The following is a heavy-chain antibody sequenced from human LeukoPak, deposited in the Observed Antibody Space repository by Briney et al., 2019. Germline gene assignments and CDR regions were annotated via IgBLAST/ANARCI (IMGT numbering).Heavy chain of an antibody. V-gene: IGHV4-34*01. Sequence: PSETLSLTCAVYGGSFSGYYWSWIRQPPGKGLEWIGEINHSGSTNYNPSLKSRVTISVDTSKNQFSLKLSSVTAADTAVYYCARGLIVVVPAASYYYYGMDVWGKGTTVTVSP. CDR1: GGSFSGYY. CDR3: ARGLIVVVPAASYYYYGMDV. D-gene: IGHD2-2*01. CDR2: INHSGST. J-gene: IGHJ6*04.